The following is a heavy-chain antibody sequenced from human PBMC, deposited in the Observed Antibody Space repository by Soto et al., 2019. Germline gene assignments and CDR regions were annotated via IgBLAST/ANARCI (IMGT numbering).Heavy chain of an antibody. V-gene: IGHV2-70*04. CDR1: DVSLTTSAIR. CDR2: IEWDDDN. Sequence: SAATLRNPTQTITPTCTLSDVSLTTSAIRVSWIRHPPANARESLARIEWDDDNFYSTSLKTRLTISKDSSKNQVVLTMTNMDPVDTATYFCARMRTHYHGMDVWGHGTTRTVAS. D-gene: IGHD3-10*01. CDR3: ARMRTHYHGMDV. J-gene: IGHJ6*02.